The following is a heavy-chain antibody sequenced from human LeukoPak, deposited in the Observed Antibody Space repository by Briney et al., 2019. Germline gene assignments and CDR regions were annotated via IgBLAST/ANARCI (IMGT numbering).Heavy chain of an antibody. D-gene: IGHD3-22*01. J-gene: IGHJ4*02. V-gene: IGHV4-4*07. Sequence: SETLSLTCTVSGGSISTYYWSWIRQPAGKGLEWLGRIYKSGSTNYNPSLKSRVTMSVDTSKNQFSLKLTSVTAADTAVYHCARVSYFDSSGYFYYFDYWGQGTLVAVSS. CDR3: ARVSYFDSSGYFYYFDY. CDR2: IYKSGST. CDR1: GGSISTYY.